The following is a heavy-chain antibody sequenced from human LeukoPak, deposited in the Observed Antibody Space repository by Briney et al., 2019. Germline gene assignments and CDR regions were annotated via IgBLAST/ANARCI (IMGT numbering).Heavy chain of an antibody. D-gene: IGHD2-2*01. CDR3: AREGLGYCSSTSCLSSQGPYYYMDV. CDR2: ISSSGSTI. J-gene: IGHJ6*03. V-gene: IGHV3-48*03. CDR1: GFTFSSYE. Sequence: PGGSLRLSCAASGFTFSSYEMNWVRQAPGKGLEWVSYISSSGSTIYYADSVKGRFTISRDNAKNSLYLQMNSLRAEDTAVYYCAREGLGYCSSTSCLSSQGPYYYMDVWGKGTTVTISS.